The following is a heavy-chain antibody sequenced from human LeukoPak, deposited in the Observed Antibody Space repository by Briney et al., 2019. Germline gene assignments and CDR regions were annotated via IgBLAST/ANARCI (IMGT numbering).Heavy chain of an antibody. CDR3: AGGAFGESENFDY. CDR2: IYYSGST. V-gene: IGHV4-39*07. CDR1: GGSISSSSYY. D-gene: IGHD3-10*01. Sequence: PSETPSLTCTVSGGSISSSSYYWGWIRQPPGKGLEWIGSIYYSGSTYYNPSLKSRVTISVDTSKNQFSLKLSSVTAADTAVYYCAGGAFGESENFDYWGQGTLVTVSS. J-gene: IGHJ4*02.